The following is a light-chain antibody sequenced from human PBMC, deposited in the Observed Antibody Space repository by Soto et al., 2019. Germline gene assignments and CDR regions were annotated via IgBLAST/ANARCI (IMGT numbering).Light chain of an antibody. J-gene: IGLJ1*01. Sequence: QSALTQPRSVSGSPGQSVTISCTGTSSDVGGYNYVSWYQQHPGKAPKLMIYDVSKRPSGVPDRFSGSKSGNTASLTISGLQADDEADYYCCSYAGSYTEVFGTGTKVTVL. V-gene: IGLV2-11*01. CDR1: SSDVGGYNY. CDR3: CSYAGSYTEV. CDR2: DVS.